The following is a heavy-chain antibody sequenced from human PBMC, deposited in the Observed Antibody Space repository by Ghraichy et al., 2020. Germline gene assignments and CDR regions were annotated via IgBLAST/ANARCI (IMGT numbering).Heavy chain of an antibody. V-gene: IGHV4-31*03. CDR3: ARAAYYDSSGRYDI. Sequence: SETLSLTCTVSGGSISSGGYYWSWIRQHPGKGLEWIGYIYYSGSTYYNPSLKSRVTISVDTSKNQFSLKLSSVTAADTAVYYCARAAYYDSSGRYDIWGQGTMVTVSS. CDR2: IYYSGST. CDR1: GGSISSGGYY. D-gene: IGHD3-22*01. J-gene: IGHJ3*02.